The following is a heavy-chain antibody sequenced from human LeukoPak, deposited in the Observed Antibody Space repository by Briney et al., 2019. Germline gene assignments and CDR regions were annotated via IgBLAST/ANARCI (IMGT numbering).Heavy chain of an antibody. J-gene: IGHJ4*02. CDR2: IIPILGIA. D-gene: IGHD3-22*01. Sequence: ASVKVSCKASVGTFSSYAISWVRQAPGQGLEWMGRIIPILGIANYAQKFQGRVTITADKSTSTAYMELSSLRSEDTAVYYCARENTMIEALDYWGQGTLVTVSS. V-gene: IGHV1-69*04. CDR3: ARENTMIEALDY. CDR1: VGTFSSYA.